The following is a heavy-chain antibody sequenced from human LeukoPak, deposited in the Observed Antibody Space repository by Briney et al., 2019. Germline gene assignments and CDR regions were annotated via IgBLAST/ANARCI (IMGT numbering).Heavy chain of an antibody. D-gene: IGHD2/OR15-2a*01. V-gene: IGHV3-21*03. Sequence: GGYLRLSCAASGFAFNTYSMNWVRQAPGKGLEWVSFIFSSSTYIYYTDSVKGRFTISRDNARNSLYLQMDNLRAEDTGVYYCARDFYDGFALDYWGQGTLVTVSS. CDR3: ARDFYDGFALDY. J-gene: IGHJ4*02. CDR1: GFAFNTYS. CDR2: IFSSSTYI.